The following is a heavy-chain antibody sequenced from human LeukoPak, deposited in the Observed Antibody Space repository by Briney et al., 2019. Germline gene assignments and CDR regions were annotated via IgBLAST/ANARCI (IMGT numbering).Heavy chain of an antibody. V-gene: IGHV3-53*01. CDR1: GFTVSSNY. CDR3: ARAEGGTIFDY. CDR2: IYSGGST. J-gene: IGHJ4*02. Sequence: GGSLRLSCAASGFTVSSNYMSWVRQAPGKGLEWVSVIYSGGSTYYADSVKGRFTISRDNSKNTLYLQMNSLRAEDTAVYYCARAEGGTIFDYWGQGTLVTVSS. D-gene: IGHD1-1*01.